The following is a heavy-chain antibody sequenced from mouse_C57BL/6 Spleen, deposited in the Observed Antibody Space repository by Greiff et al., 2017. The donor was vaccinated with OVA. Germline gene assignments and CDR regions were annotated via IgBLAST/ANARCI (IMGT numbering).Heavy chain of an antibody. CDR1: GYTFTSYW. CDR2: IYPGSGST. J-gene: IGHJ2*01. V-gene: IGHV1-55*01. Sequence: QVQLQQPGAELVKPGASVKMSCKASGYTFTSYWITWVKQRPGQGLEWIGDIYPGSGSTNYNEKFKSKATLTVDTSSSTAYMQLSSLTSEDSAVYYCARSDGYDRGYYFDYWGQGTTLTVSS. CDR3: ARSDGYDRGYYFDY. D-gene: IGHD2-2*01.